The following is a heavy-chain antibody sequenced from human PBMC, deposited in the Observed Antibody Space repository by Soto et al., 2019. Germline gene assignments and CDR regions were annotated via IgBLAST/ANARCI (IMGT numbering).Heavy chain of an antibody. V-gene: IGHV2-5*01. CDR1: GFSFSTSGVG. CDR2: IYWNDDQ. D-gene: IGHD6-13*01. CDR3: AHVRPYFFDSRGRVAPQNVFFFDS. J-gene: IGHJ4*02. Sequence: EPGPTLANPTQTLTLTCTVSGFSFSTSGVGVGWIRQPPGKALEWLALIYWNDDQRYSPSLKSRVTTTRYTSRSQVVLTMTNMDPVDTATYYCAHVRPYFFDSRGRVAPQNVFFFDSWGQGILVTVSS.